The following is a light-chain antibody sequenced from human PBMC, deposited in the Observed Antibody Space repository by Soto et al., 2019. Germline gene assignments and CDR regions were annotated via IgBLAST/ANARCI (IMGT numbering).Light chain of an antibody. J-gene: IGKJ2*01. CDR2: AAS. CDR3: QQSYSTPYT. Sequence: DIQMTQSPSSLTASVGDRVTITCRASQSISSYLNWYQQKPGKAPKLLIYAASSLQSGVPSRFSGSGSGTDFTLPISSLQPEDFATYYCQQSYSTPYTFGQGTKLKIK. V-gene: IGKV1-39*01. CDR1: QSISSY.